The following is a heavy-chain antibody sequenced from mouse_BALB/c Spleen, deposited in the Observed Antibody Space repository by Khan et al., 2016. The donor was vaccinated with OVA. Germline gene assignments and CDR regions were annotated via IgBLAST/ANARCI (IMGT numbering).Heavy chain of an antibody. D-gene: IGHD1-1*01. J-gene: IGHJ2*01. CDR1: GFAFSSYD. CDR3: TRPNYYGSNYYFDY. V-gene: IGHV5-12-1*01. CDR2: ISIGGGTT. Sequence: EVELVESGGGLVKPGGSLKLSCAASGFAFSSYDMSWVRQTPEKRLEWVAFISIGGGTTYYPDTVKGRFTISRDNAKNTLYLQMNSLKSEDTAMYYCTRPNYYGSNYYFDYWGQGTTLTVSS.